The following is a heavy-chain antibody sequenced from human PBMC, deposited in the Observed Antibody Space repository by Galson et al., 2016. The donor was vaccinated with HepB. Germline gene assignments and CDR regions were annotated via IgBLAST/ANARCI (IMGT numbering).Heavy chain of an antibody. J-gene: IGHJ4*02. V-gene: IGHV1-69*13. D-gene: IGHD3-22*01. Sequence: SVKVSCKASGGTFSSYAIHWVRQAPGHGLEWLGGIIPIFGTPDYAQKFQGRVTITADESTRTAYMEMSSLKSDDTAVYYCARGAYFDSSGGDFDYWGQGTLVTVSS. CDR3: ARGAYFDSSGGDFDY. CDR2: IIPIFGTP. CDR1: GGTFSSYA.